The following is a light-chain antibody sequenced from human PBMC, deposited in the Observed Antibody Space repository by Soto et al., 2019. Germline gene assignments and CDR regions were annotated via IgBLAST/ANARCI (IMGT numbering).Light chain of an antibody. CDR1: QSVTNY. Sequence: NFLTQSPDTLSLSPGERATLTCRASQSVTNYIAWYQQRPGQAPRLLIYDASNRATGVPDRFSGSGSGTDFTLTISSLEPDDFAVYYCQQRNDWQVTFGQGTRL. CDR3: QQRNDWQVT. CDR2: DAS. V-gene: IGKV3-11*01. J-gene: IGKJ5*01.